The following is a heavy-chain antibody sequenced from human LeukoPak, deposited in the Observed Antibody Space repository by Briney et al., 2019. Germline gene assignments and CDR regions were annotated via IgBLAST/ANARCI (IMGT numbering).Heavy chain of an antibody. CDR1: GGSFSGYY. Sequence: SETLSLTCAVYGGSFSGYYWSWIRQPPGKGLEWIGEINHSGSTNYNPSLKSRVTIPVDTSKNQFSLKLSSVTAADTAVYYCARGPSTYYYDSSGYYDYWGQGTLVTVSS. CDR3: ARGPSTYYYDSSGYYDY. J-gene: IGHJ4*02. V-gene: IGHV4-34*01. CDR2: INHSGST. D-gene: IGHD3-22*01.